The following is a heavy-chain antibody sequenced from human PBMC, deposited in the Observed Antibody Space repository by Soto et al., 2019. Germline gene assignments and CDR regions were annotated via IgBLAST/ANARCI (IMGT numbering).Heavy chain of an antibody. Sequence: SETLSLTCSVSGGSISNYYWSWIRQPPGKGLEWIGYIYYSGSTNYNPSLKSRVTISVDTSKNQFSLQLSSVTAADTAVYYCAREITGCGGLIPYWAFGGKGTTAT. CDR1: GGSISNYY. CDR2: IYYSGST. J-gene: IGHJ6*03. CDR3: AREITGCGGLIPYWAF. D-gene: IGHD3-10*01. V-gene: IGHV4-59*01.